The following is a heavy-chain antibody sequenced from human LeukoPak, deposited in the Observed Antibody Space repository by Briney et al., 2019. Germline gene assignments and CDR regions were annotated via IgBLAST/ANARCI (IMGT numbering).Heavy chain of an antibody. D-gene: IGHD5-18*01. J-gene: IGHJ4*02. CDR3: ARDPDGYRQGHHFDY. V-gene: IGHV3-66*01. Sequence: GGSLRLSCAASGFTVSSNYMSWVRQAPGKGLEWVSVIYSGGSTYYADSVKGRFTISRDNSKNTLYLQMNSLKAEDTAVYYCARDPDGYRQGHHFDYWGQGALVTVSS. CDR1: GFTVSSNY. CDR2: IYSGGST.